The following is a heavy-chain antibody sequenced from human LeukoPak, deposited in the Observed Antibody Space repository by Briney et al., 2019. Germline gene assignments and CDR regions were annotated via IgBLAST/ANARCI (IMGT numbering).Heavy chain of an antibody. CDR2: INPNSGGT. CDR1: GYTFTGYY. CDR3: AREEDSSGWETHAFDI. V-gene: IGHV1-2*02. Sequence: EASVKVSCKASGYTFTGYYMHWVRQAPGQGLEWMGWINPNSGGTNYAQKFQGRVTMTRDTSISTAYMELSRLRSDDTAVYYCAREEDSSGWETHAFDIWGQGTMVTVSS. D-gene: IGHD6-19*01. J-gene: IGHJ3*02.